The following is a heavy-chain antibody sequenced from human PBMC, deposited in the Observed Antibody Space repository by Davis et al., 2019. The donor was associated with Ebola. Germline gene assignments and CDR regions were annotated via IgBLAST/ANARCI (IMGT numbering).Heavy chain of an antibody. CDR3: AREVSEWLVPLGGMDV. Sequence: GESLKISCAASGFTFSSYAMSWVRQAPGKGLEWVSTFGTGGDTYYADSVKGRFTISRDNAKNSLYLQMNSLRAEDTAVYYCAREVSEWLVPLGGMDVWGQGTTVTVSS. D-gene: IGHD6-19*01. CDR1: GFTFSSYA. V-gene: IGHV3-21*01. CDR2: FGTGGDT. J-gene: IGHJ6*02.